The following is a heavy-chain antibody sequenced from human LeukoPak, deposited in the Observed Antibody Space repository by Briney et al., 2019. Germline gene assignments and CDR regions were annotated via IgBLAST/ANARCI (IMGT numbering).Heavy chain of an antibody. Sequence: SETLSLTSTVSSGSISSYYWSWIRQPPGKGLEWIGYIYYSGSTNYNPSLKSRVTISVDTSKNQFSLKLSSVTAADTAVYYCARGNGGNSADHSVEIDYWGQGTLVTVSS. CDR2: IYYSGST. CDR1: SGSISSYY. D-gene: IGHD4-23*01. CDR3: ARGNGGNSADHSVEIDY. V-gene: IGHV4-59*01. J-gene: IGHJ4*02.